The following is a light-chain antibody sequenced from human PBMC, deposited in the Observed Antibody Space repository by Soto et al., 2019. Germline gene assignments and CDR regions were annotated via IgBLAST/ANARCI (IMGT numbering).Light chain of an antibody. J-gene: IGKJ1*01. V-gene: IGKV1-5*03. CDR2: KSS. CDR3: QQYNSYPWT. CDR1: QSIGSW. Sequence: DIQMTQSPSTLSASVGDRVTITCRASQSIGSWLAWYQQKSGKAPKVLIYKSSSLESGVPLRFSGSGSGTEFILTISSLQPDDFATYYCQQYNSYPWTFGQGTKVEIK.